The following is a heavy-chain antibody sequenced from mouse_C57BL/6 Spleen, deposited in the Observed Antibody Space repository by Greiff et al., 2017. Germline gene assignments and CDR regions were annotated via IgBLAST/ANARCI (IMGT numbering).Heavy chain of an antibody. D-gene: IGHD1-1*01. CDR2: IDPETGGT. CDR1: GYTFTDYE. Sequence: VQLVESGAELVRPGASVTLSCKASGYTFTDYEMHWVKQTPVHGLEWIGAIDPETGGTAYNQKFKGKAILTADKSSSTAYMELRSLTSEDSAVYYCTDYYGSSYNDWGQGTTLTVSS. CDR3: TDYYGSSYND. V-gene: IGHV1-15*01. J-gene: IGHJ2*01.